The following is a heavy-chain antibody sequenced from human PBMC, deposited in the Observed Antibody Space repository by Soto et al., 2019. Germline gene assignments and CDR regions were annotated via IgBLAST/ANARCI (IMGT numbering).Heavy chain of an antibody. Sequence: SGPTLVNPTQTLTLTCTFSGFSLSTSEVGVGWIRQPPGKALEWLAPIYWNGDKHYSQSLKTRLTITKDTSKNQVVLTMTNMDPVDTATYYCAHSRRDINNIYPGVFDYWGPGTLVTVSS. V-gene: IGHV2-5*01. D-gene: IGHD3-9*01. CDR3: AHSRRDINNIYPGVFDY. CDR2: IYWNGDK. CDR1: GFSLSTSEVG. J-gene: IGHJ4*02.